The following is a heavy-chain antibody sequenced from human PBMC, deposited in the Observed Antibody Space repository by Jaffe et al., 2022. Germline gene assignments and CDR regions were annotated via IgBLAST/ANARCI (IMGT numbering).Heavy chain of an antibody. CDR3: ARQGGFDTASFDY. J-gene: IGHJ4*02. D-gene: IGHD5-18*01. CDR1: GYSISSGYY. V-gene: IGHV4-38-2*01. Sequence: QVQLQESGPGLVKPSETLSLTCAVSGYSISSGYYWGWIRQPPGKGLEWIGSIYHSGSTYYNPSLKSRVTISVDTSKNQFSLKLSSVTAADTAVYYCARQGGFDTASFDYWGQGTLVTVSS. CDR2: IYHSGST.